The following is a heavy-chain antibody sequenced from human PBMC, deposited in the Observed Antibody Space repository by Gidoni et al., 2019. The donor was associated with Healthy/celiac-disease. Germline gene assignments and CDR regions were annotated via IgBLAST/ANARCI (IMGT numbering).Heavy chain of an antibody. J-gene: IGHJ3*01. CDR1: GFTFSSYD. Sequence: EVQLVESGGGLVQPGGPLRLSCAASGFTFSSYDMHWVRQATGTGLEWVSAIGSAGDTYYAGSVKGRFTISRENAKNSLYLQMKSLRAGDTAVYYCARGGVRGVTVAFDLWGQGTMVTVSS. V-gene: IGHV3-13*01. D-gene: IGHD3-10*01. CDR2: IGSAGDT. CDR3: ARGGVRGVTVAFDL.